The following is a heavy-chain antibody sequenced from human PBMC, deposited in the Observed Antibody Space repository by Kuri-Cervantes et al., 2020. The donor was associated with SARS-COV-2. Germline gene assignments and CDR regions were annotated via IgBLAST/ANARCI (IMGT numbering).Heavy chain of an antibody. CDR1: GFTFDNFA. CDR3: ARVKQWLERTAFDI. D-gene: IGHD6-19*01. Sequence: GESLKISCAASGFTFDNFAMHWVRQAPGKGLEWVAVISYDGSNKNYADSVKGRFTVSRDNSKNTLYLQMNSLRVEDTALYYCARVKQWLERTAFDIWGQGTMVTVSS. V-gene: IGHV3-30-3*01. CDR2: ISYDGSNK. J-gene: IGHJ3*02.